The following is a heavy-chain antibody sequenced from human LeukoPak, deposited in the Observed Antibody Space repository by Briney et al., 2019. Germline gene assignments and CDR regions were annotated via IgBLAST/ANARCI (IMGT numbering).Heavy chain of an antibody. Sequence: SETLSLTRTVSGGSISRGPYYWGWIRQPPGKGLEWIGHIYYGENSYYNPSLKSRVPISIDTSKNQFYLKLGYLTAAGTAVYFCARRDDSSGYHKIFDYWGQGTLVTVSS. CDR1: GGSISRGPYY. CDR3: ARRDDSSGYHKIFDY. CDR2: IYYGENS. D-gene: IGHD3-22*01. J-gene: IGHJ4*02. V-gene: IGHV4-39*01.